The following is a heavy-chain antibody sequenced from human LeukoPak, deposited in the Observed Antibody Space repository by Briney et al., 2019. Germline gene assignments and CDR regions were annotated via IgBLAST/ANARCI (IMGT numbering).Heavy chain of an antibody. D-gene: IGHD3-10*01. CDR2: VGSGGGRT. J-gene: IGHJ5*02. V-gene: IGHV3-23*01. CDR3: AKAPNYYGSGSYYNNWFDP. Sequence: PGGSLRLSCAASGFAFSSYAIRWVRQAPGKGLEWVSSVGSGGGRTYYAGSVKGRFTISRDNSKNTLYLQMDSLRAEDTAVYYCAKAPNYYGSGSYYNNWFDPWGQGTLVTVSS. CDR1: GFAFSSYA.